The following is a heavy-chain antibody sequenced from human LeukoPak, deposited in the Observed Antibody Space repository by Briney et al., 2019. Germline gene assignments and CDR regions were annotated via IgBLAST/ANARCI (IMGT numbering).Heavy chain of an antibody. D-gene: IGHD3-22*01. J-gene: IGHJ4*02. CDR1: GYTFTGYY. CDR2: INPNSGGT. Sequence: APVKVSCKASGYTFTGYYMHWVRQAPGQGLEWTGWINPNSGGTNYAQKFQGRVTMTSDTSISTAYMELSGLRSDDTAVYYCARDDSSGFQFDYWGQGTLVTVSS. V-gene: IGHV1-2*02. CDR3: ARDDSSGFQFDY.